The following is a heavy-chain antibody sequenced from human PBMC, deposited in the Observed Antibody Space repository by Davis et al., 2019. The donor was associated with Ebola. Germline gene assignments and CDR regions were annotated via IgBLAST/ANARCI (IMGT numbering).Heavy chain of an antibody. CDR2: IPHVGSEK. Sequence: GESLKISCAASGFTFTTYYITWVRQAPGRGLESVATIPHVGSEKYYVDSVKGRFTISRDNSKNTLYLQMNSLRAEDTAVYYCARDRGSSGYYYYFDYWGQGTLVTVSS. J-gene: IGHJ4*02. D-gene: IGHD3-22*01. V-gene: IGHV3-7*01. CDR1: GFTFTTYY. CDR3: ARDRGSSGYYYYFDY.